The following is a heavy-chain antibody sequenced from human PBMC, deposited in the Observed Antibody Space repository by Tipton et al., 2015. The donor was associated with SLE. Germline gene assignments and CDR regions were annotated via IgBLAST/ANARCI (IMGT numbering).Heavy chain of an antibody. Sequence: QLVQSGPEVKMPGASVTVSCKTSGYDFTSYDINWVRQSTGQGLEWMGWINPNSGITDYAQKFQGRVSMTRNIFANTAYMELYSLGSDDTAVYYCARVFTGRYSDGFDIWGQGTMVTVSS. CDR3: ARVFTGRYSDGFDI. J-gene: IGHJ3*02. V-gene: IGHV1-8*01. D-gene: IGHD3-10*01. CDR1: GYDFTSYD. CDR2: INPNSGIT.